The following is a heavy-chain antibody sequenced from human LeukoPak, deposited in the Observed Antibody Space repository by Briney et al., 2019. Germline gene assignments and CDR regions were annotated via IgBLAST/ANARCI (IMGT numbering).Heavy chain of an antibody. Sequence: PGRSLRLSCAASGFTFDDYSMHWVRQAPGKGLEWVSGISRNSGSIGYADSVKRRFTISRDNAKNSLYLQMNSLRAEDMALYYCAKGITFGGVIVPMAFDYWGQGTLVTVSS. V-gene: IGHV3-9*03. CDR1: GFTFDDYS. CDR2: ISRNSGSI. J-gene: IGHJ4*02. D-gene: IGHD3-16*02. CDR3: AKGITFGGVIVPMAFDY.